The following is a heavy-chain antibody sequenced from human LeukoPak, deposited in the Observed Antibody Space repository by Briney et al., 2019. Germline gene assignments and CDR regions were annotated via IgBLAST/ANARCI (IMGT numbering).Heavy chain of an antibody. CDR2: INHSGST. V-gene: IGHV4-34*01. CDR3: ARAGGTTVTTDKFDY. CDR1: GGSFSGYY. Sequence: SETLSLTCAVYGGSFSGYYWSWIRQPPGKGLEWIGEINHSGSTNYNPSLKSRVTISVDTSKNQFSLKLSSVTAADTAVYYCARAGGTTVTTDKFDYWGQGTLVTVSS. D-gene: IGHD4-17*01. J-gene: IGHJ4*02.